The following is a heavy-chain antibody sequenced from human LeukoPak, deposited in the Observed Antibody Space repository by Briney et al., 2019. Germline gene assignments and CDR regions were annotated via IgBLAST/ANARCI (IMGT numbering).Heavy chain of an antibody. Sequence: GGSLRLSCAASGFTFSSYAMNWVRQAPGKGLEWVSSISSSSSYIYYADSVKGRFTISRDNAKNSLYLQMNSLRAEDTAVYYCARQVWDSSWYVDYWGQGTLVTVSS. CDR2: ISSSSSYI. D-gene: IGHD6-13*01. V-gene: IGHV3-21*01. J-gene: IGHJ4*02. CDR3: ARQVWDSSWYVDY. CDR1: GFTFSSYA.